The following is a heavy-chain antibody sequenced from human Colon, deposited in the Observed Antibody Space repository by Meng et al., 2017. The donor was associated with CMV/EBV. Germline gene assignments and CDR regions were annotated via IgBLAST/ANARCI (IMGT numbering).Heavy chain of an antibody. Sequence: FSGYYWSWIRQPPGKGLEWIGEINHSGSTNYNPSLKSRVTISVDTSKNQFSLKLSSVTAADTAVYYCARVVKGQLASPSLTYWYFDLWGRGTLVTVSS. CDR3: ARVVKGQLASPSLTYWYFDL. V-gene: IGHV4-34*01. J-gene: IGHJ2*01. CDR2: INHSGST. D-gene: IGHD6-13*01. CDR1: FSGYY.